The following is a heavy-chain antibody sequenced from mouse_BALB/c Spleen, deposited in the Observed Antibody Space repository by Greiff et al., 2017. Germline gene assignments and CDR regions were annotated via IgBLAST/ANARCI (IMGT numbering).Heavy chain of an antibody. Sequence: LVKPGASVKVSCKASGYAFTSYNMYWVKQSHGKSLEWIGYISCYNGATSYNQKFKGKATFTVDTSSSTAYMQFNSLTSEDSAVYYCARTWYYGSSYWYFDVWGAGTTVTVSS. CDR2: ISCYNGAT. CDR3: ARTWYYGSSYWYFDV. V-gene: IGHV1S34*01. CDR1: GYAFTSYN. J-gene: IGHJ1*01. D-gene: IGHD1-1*01.